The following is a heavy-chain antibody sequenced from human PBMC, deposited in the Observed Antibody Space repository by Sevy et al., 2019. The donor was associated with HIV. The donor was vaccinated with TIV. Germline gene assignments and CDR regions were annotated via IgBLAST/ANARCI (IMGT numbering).Heavy chain of an antibody. CDR1: GFTFSTYW. Sequence: GGSLRLSCAASGFTFSTYWMSWVRQAPGKGLEWVANIKKDGSEKYYVDSVKGRFTISRDNAKNSLHLQMKSLRAEDRAVYYCARDCSSTSCLWGLDVWGQGTTVTVSS. D-gene: IGHD2-2*01. J-gene: IGHJ6*02. V-gene: IGHV3-7*03. CDR3: ARDCSSTSCLWGLDV. CDR2: IKKDGSEK.